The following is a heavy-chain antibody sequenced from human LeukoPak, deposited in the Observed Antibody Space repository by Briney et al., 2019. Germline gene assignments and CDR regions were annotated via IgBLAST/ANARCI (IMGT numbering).Heavy chain of an antibody. Sequence: GESLRLSCAASGFTFSTYWMTWVRQSPGKGLEWVANIKGDGSVQYYVDSVKGRFTISRDNAKSSLYLQLNSLRAEDTAVYYCARDVAAFDVWGQGTMVTVSS. CDR3: ARDVAAFDV. CDR1: GFTFSTYW. CDR2: IKGDGSVQ. J-gene: IGHJ3*01. D-gene: IGHD2-15*01. V-gene: IGHV3-7*05.